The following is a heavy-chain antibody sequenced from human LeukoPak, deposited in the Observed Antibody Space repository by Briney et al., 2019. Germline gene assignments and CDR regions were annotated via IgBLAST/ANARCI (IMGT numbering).Heavy chain of an antibody. D-gene: IGHD3-3*01. CDR2: IRYDGSNK. CDR1: GFTFSSYG. CDR3: AKDRGVITIPDY. J-gene: IGHJ4*02. V-gene: IGHV3-30*02. Sequence: GGSLRLSCAASGFTFSSYGMHWVRQAPGKGLEWVAFIRYDGSNKYYADSVKGRFTISRDNSKNTLYLQMNSLRAEDTAVYYCAKDRGVITIPDYWGQGTLVTVSS.